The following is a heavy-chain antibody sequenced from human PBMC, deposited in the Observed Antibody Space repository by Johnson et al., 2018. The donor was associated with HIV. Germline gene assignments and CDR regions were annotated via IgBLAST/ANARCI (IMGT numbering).Heavy chain of an antibody. CDR3: AFESGSYFRHAFDV. J-gene: IGHJ3*01. CDR1: GVSFSSYW. V-gene: IGHV3-7*05. CDR2: IKEDGSSN. Sequence: VQLVESGGGLVQPGGSLRLSCVDSGVSFSSYWMSWVRQAPGKGLEWVANIKEDGSSNYSADSVKGRFIISRDISKKTVFLQMNSLRSEDTAVYSCAFESGSYFRHAFDVWGQGTMVTVSS. D-gene: IGHD1-26*01.